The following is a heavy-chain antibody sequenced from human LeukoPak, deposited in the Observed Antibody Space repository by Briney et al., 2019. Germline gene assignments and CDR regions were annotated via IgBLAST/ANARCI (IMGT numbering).Heavy chain of an antibody. CDR1: GGSLSTYY. CDR2: IYYTGST. Sequence: SETLSLTCTVSGGSLSTYYWSWIRQPPGKGLEWIGYIYYTGSTNYNPSLTSRVTISVDTSKNQFSLKLSSVTAADTAVYYCARDRGDGYDYFWDYWGQGTLVTVSS. V-gene: IGHV4-59*01. D-gene: IGHD5-12*01. CDR3: ARDRGDGYDYFWDY. J-gene: IGHJ4*02.